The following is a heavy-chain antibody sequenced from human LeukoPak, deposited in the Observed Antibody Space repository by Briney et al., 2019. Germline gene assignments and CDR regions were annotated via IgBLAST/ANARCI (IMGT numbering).Heavy chain of an antibody. Sequence: SETLSLTSTVSGDSISSYYWSWIRQPAGKGLEWIGRIYTSGSTNYNPSLKSRATMSVDTSKNQFSLKLNSVTAADTAVYYCARSFLSNWYYFDNWGQGTLVTVSS. V-gene: IGHV4-4*07. CDR1: GDSISSYY. CDR2: IYTSGST. CDR3: ARSFLSNWYYFDN. D-gene: IGHD6-13*01. J-gene: IGHJ4*02.